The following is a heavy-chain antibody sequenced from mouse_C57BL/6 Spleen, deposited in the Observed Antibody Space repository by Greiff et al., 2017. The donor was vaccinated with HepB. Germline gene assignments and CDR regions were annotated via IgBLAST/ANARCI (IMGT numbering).Heavy chain of an antibody. J-gene: IGHJ3*01. V-gene: IGHV5-17*01. CDR1: GFTFSDYG. D-gene: IGHD2-13*01. Sequence: EVKVDESGGGLVKPGGSLKLSCAASGFTFSDYGMHWVRQAPEKGLEWVAYISSGSSTIYYADTVKGRFTISRDNAKNTLFLQMTSLRSEDTAMYYCARRLAYWGQGTLVTVSA. CDR2: ISSGSSTI. CDR3: ARRLAY.